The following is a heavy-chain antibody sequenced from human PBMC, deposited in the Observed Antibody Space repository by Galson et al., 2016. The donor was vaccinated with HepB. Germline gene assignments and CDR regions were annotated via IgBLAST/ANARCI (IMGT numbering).Heavy chain of an antibody. J-gene: IGHJ5*02. Sequence: SLRLSCAASGFDFSNYWMNWVRQAPGKGLEWVSTISGSGGTTDYANSVKGRFTISRDNSKNTLYLQMNSLRAEDTAVYYCAKPLFPAAGTGWFDPWGQGTLVTVSS. D-gene: IGHD2-2*01. CDR2: ISGSGGTT. V-gene: IGHV3-23*01. CDR1: GFDFSNYW. CDR3: AKPLFPAAGTGWFDP.